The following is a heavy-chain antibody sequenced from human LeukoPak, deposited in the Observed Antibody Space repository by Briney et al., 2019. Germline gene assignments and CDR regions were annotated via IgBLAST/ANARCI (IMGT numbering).Heavy chain of an antibody. CDR3: ARGYPSLIGNNWFDP. CDR2: IYTSGSN. D-gene: IGHD3-22*01. Sequence: SQTLSLTCTVSGGSISSGSYYWSWIRQPAGKGLEWIGRIYTSGSNNYNPSLKSRVTISVDTSKNQFSLKLSSVTAADTAVYYCARGYPSLIGNNWFDPWGQGTLVTVSS. V-gene: IGHV4-61*02. CDR1: GGSISSGSYY. J-gene: IGHJ5*02.